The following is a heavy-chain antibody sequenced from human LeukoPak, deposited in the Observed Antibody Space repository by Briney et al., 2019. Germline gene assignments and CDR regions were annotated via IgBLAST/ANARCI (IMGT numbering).Heavy chain of an antibody. CDR3: ARVYCGGDCYGLVNWFDP. D-gene: IGHD2-21*02. CDR2: INHSGST. V-gene: IGHV4-34*01. Sequence: PSETLSPTCAVYGGSFSGYYWSWIRQPPGKGLEWIGEINHSGSTNYNPSLKSRVTISVDTSKNQFSLKLSSVTAADTAVYYCARVYCGGDCYGLVNWFDPWGQGTLVTVSS. J-gene: IGHJ5*02. CDR1: GGSFSGYY.